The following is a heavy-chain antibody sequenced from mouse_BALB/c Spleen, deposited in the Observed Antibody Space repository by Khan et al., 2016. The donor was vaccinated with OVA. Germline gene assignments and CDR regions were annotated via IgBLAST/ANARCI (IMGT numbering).Heavy chain of an antibody. V-gene: IGHV2-6-4*01. CDR3: ARAYYMYDGYYAMDY. Sequence: VELVESGPGLVAPSQSLSITCTVSGFSLSRYNIHWVRQPPGKGLEWLGMIWGGGGTDYNSTLKSRLSISKDNSKGQVFLKMISQQTDDTSMYYCARAYYMYDGYYAMDYGGQGTSDTVSS. CDR2: IWGGGGT. D-gene: IGHD2-14*01. J-gene: IGHJ4*01. CDR1: GFSLSRYN.